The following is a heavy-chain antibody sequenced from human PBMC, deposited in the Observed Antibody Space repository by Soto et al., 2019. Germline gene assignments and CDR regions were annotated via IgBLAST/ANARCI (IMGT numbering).Heavy chain of an antibody. V-gene: IGHV4-4*02. CDR3: ARVFSSGSGWMYYFDF. CDR2: IFHTGGT. Sequence: QVQLQESGPGLVKPSETLSLTCTVSSDSIAGENWWSWVRQPPGMGLEWIGEIFHTGGTKYNPSLKGRVTMEVDTSKNQFSLKLISATAADTAVYYCARVFSSGSGWMYYFDFWGQGTLVSVSS. CDR1: SDSIAGENW. D-gene: IGHD6-25*01. J-gene: IGHJ4*02.